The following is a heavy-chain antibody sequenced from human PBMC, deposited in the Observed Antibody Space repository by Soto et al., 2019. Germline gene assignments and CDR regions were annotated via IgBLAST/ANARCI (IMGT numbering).Heavy chain of an antibody. V-gene: IGHV4-59*01. D-gene: IGHD1-26*01. CDR3: VRGDAEVWEVKY. Sequence: PXXTLSLTCTVSGDSITDYFSHWFRQPPGKGLEWIGHVSYRGSTHYNPSLRSRATISVDASKNQFSLKLRSVTAADTAVYYCVRGDAEVWEVKYWGQGILVTVSS. J-gene: IGHJ4*02. CDR2: VSYRGST. CDR1: GDSITDYF.